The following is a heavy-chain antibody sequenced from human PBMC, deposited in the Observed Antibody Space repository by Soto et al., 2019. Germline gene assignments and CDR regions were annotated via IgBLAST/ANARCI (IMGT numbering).Heavy chain of an antibody. CDR2: ISYDGSNK. J-gene: IGHJ4*02. V-gene: IGHV3-30*18. D-gene: IGHD6-19*01. CDR1: GFTFSSYG. CDR3: AKGEDSSGWYCDY. Sequence: QVQLVESGGGVVQPGRSLRLSCAASGFTFSSYGMHWVRQAPGKGLEWVAVISYDGSNKYYADSVKGRFTISRENSKNPLYLQMNSLRAEDTAVYYCAKGEDSSGWYCDYWGQGTLVTVSS.